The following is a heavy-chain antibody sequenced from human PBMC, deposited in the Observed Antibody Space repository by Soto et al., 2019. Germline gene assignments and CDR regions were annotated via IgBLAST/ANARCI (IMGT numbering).Heavy chain of an antibody. J-gene: IGHJ4*02. CDR3: AEDQVRVVVAAAFDY. CDR1: GFTFSSYG. V-gene: IGHV3-30*18. Sequence: QVQLVESGGGVVQPGRSLRLSCAASGFTFSSYGKHWVRQAPGKGLEWVAVISYDGSNKYYADSVKGRFTISRDNSKYTLYLQMNSMRAEDTAVYYCAEDQVRVVVAAAFDYWGQGTLVTVSS. D-gene: IGHD2-15*01. CDR2: ISYDGSNK.